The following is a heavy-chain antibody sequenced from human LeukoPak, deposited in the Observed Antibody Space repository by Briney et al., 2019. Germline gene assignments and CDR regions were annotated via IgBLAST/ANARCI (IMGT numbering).Heavy chain of an antibody. J-gene: IGHJ6*02. D-gene: IGHD1-1*01. V-gene: IGHV4-61*02. Sequence: SETLSLTCTVSGGSISSGSYYSSWIRQPAGKGLEWLGRIYPSGSTNYNPSLKGRVTISVDTSKNQFSLKLSSVTAADTAVYYCASASTTHYYYYYGMDVWGQGTTVTVSS. CDR2: IYPSGST. CDR3: ASASTTHYYYYYGMDV. CDR1: GGSISSGSYY.